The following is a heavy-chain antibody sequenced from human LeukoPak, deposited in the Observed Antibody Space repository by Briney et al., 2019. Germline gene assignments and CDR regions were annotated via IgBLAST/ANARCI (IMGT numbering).Heavy chain of an antibody. CDR3: VRDNAYTFDY. CDR1: GFTFSSYW. D-gene: IGHD5-24*01. V-gene: IGHV3-7*01. CDR2: IKQDGSEK. Sequence: GGSLRLSCAASGFTFSSYWMHWVRQAPGKGLEWVANIKQDGSEKYYVNSVKGRFTISRDNAKSTLSLQMNSLRAEDTAIYYCVRDNAYTFDYWGQGTLVTVSS. J-gene: IGHJ4*01.